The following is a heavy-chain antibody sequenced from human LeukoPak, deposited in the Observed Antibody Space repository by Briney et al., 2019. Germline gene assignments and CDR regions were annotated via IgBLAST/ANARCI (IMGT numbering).Heavy chain of an antibody. CDR3: ARDLAAPSDY. Sequence: PSETLSLTCTVSGGSISRYYWSWIRQPPGKGLEWIGYKDYSGSTNYNRSLKSRVTISVDTSKNQFSLKLSSVTAADTAVYYCARDLAAPSDYWGQGTLVTVSS. CDR2: KDYSGST. J-gene: IGHJ4*02. CDR1: GGSISRYY. D-gene: IGHD2-2*01. V-gene: IGHV4-59*12.